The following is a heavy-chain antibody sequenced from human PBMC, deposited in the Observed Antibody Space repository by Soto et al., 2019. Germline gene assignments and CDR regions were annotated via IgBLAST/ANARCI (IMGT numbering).Heavy chain of an antibody. Sequence: ASVKVSCKVSGYTLTELSMHWVRHAPGKGLEWMGCFHAEDGGTIYAQKLQGIVTMTTDTSTSTAYMELRSLRSDDTAVYYCARASIAAAGTFWFDPWGQGTLVTVSS. D-gene: IGHD6-13*01. CDR3: ARASIAAAGTFWFDP. CDR2: FHAEDGGT. J-gene: IGHJ5*02. V-gene: IGHV1-24*01. CDR1: GYTLTELS.